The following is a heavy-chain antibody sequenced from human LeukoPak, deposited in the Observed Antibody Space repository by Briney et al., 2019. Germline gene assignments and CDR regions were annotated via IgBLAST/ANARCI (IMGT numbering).Heavy chain of an antibody. J-gene: IGHJ3*02. D-gene: IGHD6-6*01. Sequence: GASVKVSCKASGYTFTGYYMHWVRQAPGQGLEWMGWINPNSGGTNYAQKFQGRVTMTRDTSISTAYMELSRLRSDDTAVYYCARGRRIAARQGDAFDIWGQGTMVTVSS. CDR1: GYTFTGYY. CDR3: ARGRRIAARQGDAFDI. V-gene: IGHV1-2*02. CDR2: INPNSGGT.